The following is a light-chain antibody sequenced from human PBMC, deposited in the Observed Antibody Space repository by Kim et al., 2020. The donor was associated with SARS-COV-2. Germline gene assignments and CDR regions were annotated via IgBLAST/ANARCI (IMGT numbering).Light chain of an antibody. Sequence: LSLGERVARSCRASQSLRGSHLAWYQHKRGQAPRLLIYGASSRATGIPDRFSGSGSGTDFTLTNGRLEPEDVAVYYCQHYGGPPYTFGQGTKLEI. CDR3: QHYGGPPYT. V-gene: IGKV3-20*01. CDR1: QSLRGSH. CDR2: GAS. J-gene: IGKJ2*01.